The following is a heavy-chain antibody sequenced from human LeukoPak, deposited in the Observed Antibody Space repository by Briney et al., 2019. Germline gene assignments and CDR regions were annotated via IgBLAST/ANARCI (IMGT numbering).Heavy chain of an antibody. CDR1: GFTFSNAW. V-gene: IGHV3-15*01. D-gene: IGHD5-18*01. CDR2: IKSKTDGGTT. CDR3: TTDDLRGYSSYFDY. Sequence: GGSLRLSCAASGFTFSNAWMSWVRQAPGKGLEWVGRIKSKTDGGTTDYAAPVKGRFTISRDDSKNTLYLQMNSLKTEDTAVYYCTTDDLRGYSSYFDYWGQGTLVTVSS. J-gene: IGHJ4*02.